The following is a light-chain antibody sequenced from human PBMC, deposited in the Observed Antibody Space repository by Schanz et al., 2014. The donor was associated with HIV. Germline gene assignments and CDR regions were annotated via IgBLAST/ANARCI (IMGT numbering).Light chain of an antibody. V-gene: IGKV3-15*01. Sequence: EVVMTQSPATLSVSPGERATLSCRASQSVSNNLAWYQQTPGRPPRLLIYGATTRATGIPARFSGSGSGTEFTLTISRLEPEDFAVYYCQQSGDSGGTFGGGTKVDMK. CDR2: GAT. CDR3: QQSGDSGGT. CDR1: QSVSNN. J-gene: IGKJ4*01.